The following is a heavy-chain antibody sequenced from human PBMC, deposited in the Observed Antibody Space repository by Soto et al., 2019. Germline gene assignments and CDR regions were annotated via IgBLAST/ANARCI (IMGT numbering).Heavy chain of an antibody. V-gene: IGHV4-30-2*01. Sequence: PSETLSLTCAVSGGSIGSGDYSWSWIRQPPGKGLEWIGYIFHTGSTYYNPSLKSRVTMSLDRSRNQFSLNLNSVTAADTAMYFCAREGAHYLGSGRRFDPWGQGNLVTVSS. CDR3: AREGAHYLGSGRRFDP. J-gene: IGHJ5*02. D-gene: IGHD3-10*01. CDR2: IFHTGST. CDR1: GGSIGSGDYS.